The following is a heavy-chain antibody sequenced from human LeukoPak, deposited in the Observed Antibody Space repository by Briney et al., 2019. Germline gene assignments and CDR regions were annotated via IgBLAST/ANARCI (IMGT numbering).Heavy chain of an antibody. J-gene: IGHJ6*02. D-gene: IGHD4/OR15-4a*01. Sequence: GASVKVSCKASGYTFSSYGINWVRLAPGRGPEWMASINPQKRDTHYAQNFQGRVTVTAGTSTNTAYMELRSLRSDDTAFYYCARRKYGADYNGMDVWGQGTTVTVSS. CDR3: ARRKYGADYNGMDV. V-gene: IGHV1-18*01. CDR1: GYTFSSYG. CDR2: INPQKRDT.